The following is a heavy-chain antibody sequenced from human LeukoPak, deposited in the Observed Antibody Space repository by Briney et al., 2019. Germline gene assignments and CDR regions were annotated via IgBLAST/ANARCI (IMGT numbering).Heavy chain of an antibody. CDR1: GGSISGYY. J-gene: IGHJ4*02. Sequence: PSETLSLTCTVSGGSISGYYWSWIRQPPGRGLEWIAFIYYDGSTNYNPSLRGRVTISVDTSKNQFSLKLSSVTAADTAVYYCARQDSSGYYHFDYWGQGTLVTVSS. D-gene: IGHD3-22*01. V-gene: IGHV4-59*08. CDR2: IYYDGST. CDR3: ARQDSSGYYHFDY.